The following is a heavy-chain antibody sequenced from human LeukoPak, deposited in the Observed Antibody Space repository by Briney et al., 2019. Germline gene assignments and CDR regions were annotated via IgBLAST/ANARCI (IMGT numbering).Heavy chain of an antibody. D-gene: IGHD6-19*01. CDR1: GGSISSYY. CDR3: ARDRWSGWVDV. CDR2: IYYSGST. J-gene: IGHJ6*02. Sequence: SETLSLTCTVSGGSISSYYWSWIRQPPGKGLEWIGYIYYSGSTNYNPSLKSRVTISVDTSKNQFSLKLSSVTAADTAVYYCARDRWSGWVDVWGQGTTVTVSS. V-gene: IGHV4-59*01.